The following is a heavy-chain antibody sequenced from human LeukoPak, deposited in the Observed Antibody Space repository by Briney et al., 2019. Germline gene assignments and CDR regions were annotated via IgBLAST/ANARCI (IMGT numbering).Heavy chain of an antibody. CDR2: ISDSGGNT. CDR1: GFTFNSYA. Sequence: GGSLRLSCAASGFTFNSYAMSWVRRAPWERLQWVSGISDSGGNTYYADSVRGRFTISRDNSKNTLYLQMNSLRAEDTAVYYCARHRSSWLIDYWGQGTLVTVSS. V-gene: IGHV3-23*01. D-gene: IGHD6-6*01. J-gene: IGHJ4*02. CDR3: ARHRSSWLIDY.